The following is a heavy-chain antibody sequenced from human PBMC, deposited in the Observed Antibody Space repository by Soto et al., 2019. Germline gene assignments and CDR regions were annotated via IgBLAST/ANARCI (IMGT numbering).Heavy chain of an antibody. Sequence: GGSLRLSCVGSGHTFHNYAMTWVRQAQGKGLEWVSGISGSGGSTYYADSVRGRFTISRDDSKNTLYLQMNSLRAEDTAVYYCSKISYDFWSGVPDIWGQGTMVTVSS. CDR2: ISGSGGST. V-gene: IGHV3-23*01. CDR3: SKISYDFWSGVPDI. CDR1: GHTFHNYA. D-gene: IGHD3-3*01. J-gene: IGHJ3*02.